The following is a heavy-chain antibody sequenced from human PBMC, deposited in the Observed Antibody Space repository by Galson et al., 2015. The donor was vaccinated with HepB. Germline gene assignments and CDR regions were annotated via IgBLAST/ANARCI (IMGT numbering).Heavy chain of an antibody. V-gene: IGHV3-23*01. CDR3: AKGESVSYSHFDS. Sequence: SLRLSCAASGFTFSSYAMSWVRRAPGKGLEWVSVVSGSGGGTYYADSVKGRFTISRDNSKKTLSLQMNSLRAEDTAVYYCAKGESVSYSHFDSWGQGTLVTVSS. CDR1: GFTFSSYA. CDR2: VSGSGGGT. D-gene: IGHD1-26*01. J-gene: IGHJ4*02.